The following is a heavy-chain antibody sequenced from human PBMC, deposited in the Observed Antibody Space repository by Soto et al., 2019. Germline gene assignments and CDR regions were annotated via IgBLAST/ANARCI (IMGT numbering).Heavy chain of an antibody. CDR2: ISSSSSYI. Sequence: PGGSLRLSCAASGFTFSSYSMNWVRQAPRKGLEWVSSISSSSSYIYYADSVKGRFTISRDNAKNSLYLQMNSLRAEDTAVYYCAGGYYPTDSSDDYYYYRIDVWGPGTTVTVSS. CDR3: AGGYYPTDSSDDYYYYRIDV. V-gene: IGHV3-21*01. D-gene: IGHD3-3*01. CDR1: GFTFSSYS. J-gene: IGHJ6*02.